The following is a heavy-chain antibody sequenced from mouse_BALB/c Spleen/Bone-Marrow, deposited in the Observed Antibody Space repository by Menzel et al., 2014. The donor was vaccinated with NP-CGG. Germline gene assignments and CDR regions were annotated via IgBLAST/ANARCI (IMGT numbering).Heavy chain of an antibody. J-gene: IGHJ4*01. Sequence: EVQLQESGGGLVQPGGSRKVSCAASGFTFSSFGMHWVRQAPEKGLEWVAYISSGSSTIYYADAVKGRFTISRDNPKNTQFLQMTSLRSEDTAMYYCARSTMITTGYYYAMDYWGQGTSVTVSS. CDR1: GFTFSSFG. CDR3: ARSTMITTGYYYAMDY. CDR2: ISSGSSTI. V-gene: IGHV5-17*02. D-gene: IGHD2-4*01.